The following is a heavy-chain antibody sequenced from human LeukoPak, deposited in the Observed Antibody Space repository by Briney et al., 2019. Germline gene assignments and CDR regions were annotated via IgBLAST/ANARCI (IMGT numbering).Heavy chain of an antibody. CDR1: GFTFSTYW. J-gene: IGHJ4*02. CDR2: ISSDGSIA. CDR3: ARADYDGNSDFHY. V-gene: IGHV3-74*01. D-gene: IGHD4-23*01. Sequence: GGSLRLSCAASGFTFSTYWMHWVRQAPGKGLVWVSRISSDGSIAINADSVEGRFTVSRDNAKNTLYLQMNSLRVEDTAVYYCARADYDGNSDFHYWGQGTLVTVSS.